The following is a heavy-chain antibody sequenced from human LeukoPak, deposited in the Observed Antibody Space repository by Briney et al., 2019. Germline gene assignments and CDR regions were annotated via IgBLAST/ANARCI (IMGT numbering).Heavy chain of an antibody. CDR1: GYAFTTYG. CDR2: ISTYNAKT. D-gene: IGHD1-26*01. V-gene: IGHV1-18*01. Sequence: ASVKVSCKASGYAFTTYGIIWVRQAPGQGLEWMGWISTYNAKTKYAQNLQGRVAMTTDTSTSTVYMELRSLTSDDTAVYYCARDTGSNFFDPWGQGTLVTVAS. J-gene: IGHJ5*02. CDR3: ARDTGSNFFDP.